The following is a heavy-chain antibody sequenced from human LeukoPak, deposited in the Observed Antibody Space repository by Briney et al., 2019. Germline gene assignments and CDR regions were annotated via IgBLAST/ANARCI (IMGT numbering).Heavy chain of an antibody. CDR2: IYSGGST. CDR3: ACGYSYGHEDY. CDR1: GFAVSANY. V-gene: IGHV3-53*01. D-gene: IGHD5-18*01. Sequence: PGGSLRLSCAASGFAVSANYMSWVRQAPGKGLEWVSVIYSGGSTYYADSVKGRFTISRDNSKNTLYLQMNSLRAEDTAVYYSACGYSYGHEDYWGQGTLVTVSS. J-gene: IGHJ4*02.